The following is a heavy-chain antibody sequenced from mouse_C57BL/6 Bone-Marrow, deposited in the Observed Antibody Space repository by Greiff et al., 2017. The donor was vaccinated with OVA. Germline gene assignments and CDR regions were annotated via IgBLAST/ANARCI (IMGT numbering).Heavy chain of an antibody. CDR1: GFTFSSYA. CDR3: ARRAGSSSFAY. CDR2: ISDGGSYT. Sequence: DVKLVESGGGLVKPGGSLKLSCAASGFTFSSYAMSWVRQTPEKRLEWVATISDGGSYTYYPDNVKGRFTISRDNAKNNLYLQMSHLKSEDTAMDYCARRAGSSSFAYWGQGTLVTVSA. D-gene: IGHD1-1*01. J-gene: IGHJ3*01. V-gene: IGHV5-4*03.